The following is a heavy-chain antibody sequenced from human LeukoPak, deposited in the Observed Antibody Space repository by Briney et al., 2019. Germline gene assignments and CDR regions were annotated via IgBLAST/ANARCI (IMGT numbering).Heavy chain of an antibody. V-gene: IGHV1-2*02. D-gene: IGHD4/OR15-4a*01. CDR3: ARDYGGHWFDP. CDR1: GDTSTAYY. J-gene: IGHJ5*02. Sequence: ASVTVSCKASGDTSTAYYMHWVRQAPGQGLEWMGWINPNNSATNYEQKFQGRVTMTRDTSISTAYMELSRLTSGDTAVYYCARDYGGHWFDPWGQGTLVTVSS. CDR2: INPNNSAT.